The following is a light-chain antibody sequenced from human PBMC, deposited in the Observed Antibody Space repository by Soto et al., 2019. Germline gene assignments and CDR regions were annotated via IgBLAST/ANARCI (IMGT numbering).Light chain of an antibody. CDR1: QSVRIA. V-gene: IGKV3-15*01. CDR2: GAS. J-gene: IGKJ2*01. CDR3: QQYNNWPYT. Sequence: EIVMTQSPVTLSVSPGERATLSCRASQSVRIALAWYQQKPGQAPRLLIYGASTRATGVPARLSGSGSGTEFTLTISSLQSEDFAVYYCQQYNNWPYTFGQGTRLEIK.